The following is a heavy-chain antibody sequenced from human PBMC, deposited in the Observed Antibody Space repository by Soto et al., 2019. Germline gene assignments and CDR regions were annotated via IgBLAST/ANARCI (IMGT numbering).Heavy chain of an antibody. CDR1: GYSFTSYW. J-gene: IGHJ6*02. V-gene: IGHV5-51*01. CDR2: IYPGDSDT. Sequence: GESLKISCKGSGYSFTSYWIGWVRQMPGKGLEWMGIIYPGDSDTRYSPSFQGQVTISADKSISTAYLQWSSLKASDTAMYYCARHVPLGPYYYYGMDVWGRGTLVTVSS. D-gene: IGHD3-16*01. CDR3: ARHVPLGPYYYYGMDV.